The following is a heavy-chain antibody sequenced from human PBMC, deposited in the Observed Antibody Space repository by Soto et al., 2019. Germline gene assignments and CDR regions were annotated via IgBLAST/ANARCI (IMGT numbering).Heavy chain of an antibody. V-gene: IGHV2-26*01. CDR2: IFSNDEK. Sequence: QVTLKESGPVLVKPTETLTLTCTVSGFSLSNARMGVSWIRQPPGKALEWLAHIFSNDEKSYSTSLKSRLTISNDTAKSQVVLTMTNMYPVDTATYYCARLYENYYDSSGYYSGAFDIWGQGTMVTVSS. D-gene: IGHD3-22*01. CDR3: ARLYENYYDSSGYYSGAFDI. J-gene: IGHJ3*02. CDR1: GFSLSNARMG.